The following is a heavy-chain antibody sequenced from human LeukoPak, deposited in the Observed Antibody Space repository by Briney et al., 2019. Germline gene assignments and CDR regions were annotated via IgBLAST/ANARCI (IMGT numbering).Heavy chain of an antibody. Sequence: GGSLRLSCAASGFTLSNYGMHWVRQAPGKGLEWVAVISYNGNNKYYIDSVKGRFTISRDNSKNTLYLQMNSLRAEDTAVYYCAKDYLAGLAIADPDYWGQGTLVTVSS. CDR1: GFTLSNYG. J-gene: IGHJ4*02. CDR2: ISYNGNNK. CDR3: AKDYLAGLAIADPDY. V-gene: IGHV3-30*18. D-gene: IGHD6-19*01.